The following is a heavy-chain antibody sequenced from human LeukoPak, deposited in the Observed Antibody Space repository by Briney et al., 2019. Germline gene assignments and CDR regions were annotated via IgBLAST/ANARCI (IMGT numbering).Heavy chain of an antibody. D-gene: IGHD4-11*01. V-gene: IGHV3-7*01. CDR1: GFTFTNFW. J-gene: IGHJ4*02. CDR2: IRPDGSEQ. Sequence: GGSLRLSCAAPGFTFTNFWMTWIRRAPGRGLEWVANIRPDGSEQFYVDSVKGRFTISRDNAKNSVYLQMNILRADDTAVYYCAGRDSARNPWAYWGQGTLVTVST. CDR3: AGRDSARNPWAY.